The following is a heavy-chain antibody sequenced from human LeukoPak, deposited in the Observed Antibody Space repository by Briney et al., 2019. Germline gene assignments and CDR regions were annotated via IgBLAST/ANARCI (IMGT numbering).Heavy chain of an antibody. J-gene: IGHJ6*02. Sequence: PGGSLRLSCAASGFTVSSNYMSWVRQAPGKGLDWVSVIYSGGSTYYADSVKGRFTISRDNSKNTLYLQMNSLRAEDTAVYYCARVGRYCSGGSCSQYYYYYGMDVWGQGTTVTVSS. D-gene: IGHD2-15*01. CDR2: IYSGGST. CDR3: ARVGRYCSGGSCSQYYYYYGMDV. V-gene: IGHV3-53*01. CDR1: GFTVSSNY.